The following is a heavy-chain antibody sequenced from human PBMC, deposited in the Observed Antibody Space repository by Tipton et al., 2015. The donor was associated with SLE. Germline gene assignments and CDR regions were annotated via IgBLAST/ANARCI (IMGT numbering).Heavy chain of an antibody. D-gene: IGHD1-26*01. J-gene: IGHJ3*02. CDR2: IYHNESP. CDR1: GGSIRNYY. CDR3: ATGIVVRFSGGLPDYAFNI. V-gene: IGHV4-59*01. Sequence: TLSLTCTVSGGSIRNYYWSWLRQPPGKGLEWIGYIYHNESPTYNPSLRGRVAMSVATSQNQVSLKLSSVTAADTAVYFCATGIVVRFSGGLPDYAFNIWGQGTMVTVSS.